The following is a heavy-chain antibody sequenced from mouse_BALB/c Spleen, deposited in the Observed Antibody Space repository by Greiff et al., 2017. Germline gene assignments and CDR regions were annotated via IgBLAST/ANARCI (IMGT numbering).Heavy chain of an antibody. CDR3: ARSYGSSYAMDY. Sequence: EVKLMESGPELVKPGASVKISCKASGYTFTDYNMHWVKQSHGKSLEWIGYIYPYNGGTGYNQKFKSKATLTVDNSSSTAYMELRSLTSEDSAVYYCARSYGSSYAMDYWGQGTSVTVSS. CDR2: IYPYNGGT. CDR1: GYTFTDYN. J-gene: IGHJ4*01. D-gene: IGHD1-1*01. V-gene: IGHV1S29*02.